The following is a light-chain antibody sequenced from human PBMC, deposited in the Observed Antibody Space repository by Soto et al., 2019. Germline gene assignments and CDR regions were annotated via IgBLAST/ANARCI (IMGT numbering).Light chain of an antibody. CDR3: QQHSISPRT. V-gene: IGKV3-20*01. Sequence: EIVLTQSPGTLSLSPGERATLSCRASQSVSSYLAWYQQKPGQAPRLLIYGASSRATGIPDRFSGSGSGTDLTLTISRLEPEDFAVYYCQQHSISPRTFGQGTKVEIK. CDR1: QSVSSY. J-gene: IGKJ1*01. CDR2: GAS.